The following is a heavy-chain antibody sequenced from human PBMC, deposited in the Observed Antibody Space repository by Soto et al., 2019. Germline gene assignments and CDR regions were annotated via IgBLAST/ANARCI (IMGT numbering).Heavy chain of an antibody. D-gene: IGHD3-10*01. CDR3: ARVDYYGSWNFDY. J-gene: IGHJ4*02. CDR2: INPNSGGT. CDR1: GHTFTGYY. Sequence: ASVKLSCKASGHTFTGYYMHWVRQTPGQGLEWMGWINPNSGGTNYAQKFQGWVTMTRDTSISTAYMELSRLRSDDTAVYYCARVDYYGSWNFDYWGQGTLVTVSS. V-gene: IGHV1-2*04.